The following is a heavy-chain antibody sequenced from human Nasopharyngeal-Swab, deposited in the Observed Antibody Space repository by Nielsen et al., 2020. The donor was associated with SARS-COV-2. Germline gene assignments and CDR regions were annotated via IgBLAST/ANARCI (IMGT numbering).Heavy chain of an antibody. CDR2: INAGNGNT. Sequence: ASVKVSCKASGGTFSSYAISWVRQAPGQRLEWMGWINAGNGNTKYSQKFQGRVTITRDTSASTAYMELSSLRSEDTAVYYCARGPGIFGFPRGGMDVWGQGTTVTVSS. D-gene: IGHD3-3*01. J-gene: IGHJ6*02. CDR1: GGTFSSYA. V-gene: IGHV1-3*01. CDR3: ARGPGIFGFPRGGMDV.